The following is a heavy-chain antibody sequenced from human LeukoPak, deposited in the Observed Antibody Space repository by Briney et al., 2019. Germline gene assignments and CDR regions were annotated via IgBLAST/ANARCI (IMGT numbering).Heavy chain of an antibody. CDR2: IIPILGIA. CDR3: ARESYAVAAAGTLYFDY. CDR1: GGTFSSYA. D-gene: IGHD6-13*01. J-gene: IGHJ4*02. V-gene: IGHV1-69*04. Sequence: SVEVSCKASGGTFSSYAISWVRQAPGQGLEWMGRIIPILGIANYAQKFQGRVTITADKSTSTAYMELSSLRSEDTAVYYCARESYAVAAAGTLYFDYWGQGTLVTVSS.